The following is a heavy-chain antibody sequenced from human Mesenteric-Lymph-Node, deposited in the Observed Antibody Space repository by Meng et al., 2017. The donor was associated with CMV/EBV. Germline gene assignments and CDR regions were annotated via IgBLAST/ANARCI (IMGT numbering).Heavy chain of an antibody. V-gene: IGHV4-34*01. CDR1: GGSFSGYY. Sequence: CAGYGGSFSGYYWAWIRQPPGKGLEWIGESDHRGSATYSPSLRSRLTLSVDMSKNQFSLRLTSVTAADTAVYYCARYSSSWAKYLQHWGQGSLVTVSS. J-gene: IGHJ1*01. CDR2: SDHRGSA. D-gene: IGHD6-13*01. CDR3: ARYSSSWAKYLQH.